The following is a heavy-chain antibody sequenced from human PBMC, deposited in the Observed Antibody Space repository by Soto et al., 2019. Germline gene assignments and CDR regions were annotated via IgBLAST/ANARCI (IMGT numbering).Heavy chain of an antibody. V-gene: IGHV4-4*02. CDR3: ARGPGGFEWLPPGDY. CDR2: IYHSGST. CDR1: GGSISSSTW. J-gene: IGHJ4*02. Sequence: QVQLQESGPGLVKPSGTWSLTCAVSGGSISSSTWWGGVRRPPGRGRGWIGEIYHSGSTNYNPSLKSRVTISVDKSKNQFSLKLSSVTAADTAVYYCARGPGGFEWLPPGDYWGQGTLVTVSS. D-gene: IGHD5-12*01.